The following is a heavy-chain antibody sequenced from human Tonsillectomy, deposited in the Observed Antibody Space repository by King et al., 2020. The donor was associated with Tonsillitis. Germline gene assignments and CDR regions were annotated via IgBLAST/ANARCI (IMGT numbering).Heavy chain of an antibody. Sequence: VQLQESGPGLVKPSQTLSLTCAVSGGSISSGGYSWSWIRQPPGKGLEWIGYIYYSGSTYYNPFLKSRVTISVDTSKNQFSLKLSAVTAADTAVYYCARGSRCTNGVCYRNFDYWGQGTLVTVSS. J-gene: IGHJ4*02. CDR2: IYYSGST. D-gene: IGHD2-8*01. CDR1: GGSISSGGYS. V-gene: IGHV4-30-4*07. CDR3: ARGSRCTNGVCYRNFDY.